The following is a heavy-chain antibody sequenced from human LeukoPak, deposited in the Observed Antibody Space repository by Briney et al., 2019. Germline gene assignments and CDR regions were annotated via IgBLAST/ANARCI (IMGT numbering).Heavy chain of an antibody. V-gene: IGHV3-21*01. CDR3: ARDPPSAVPAATDAFDI. CDR1: VFTFSSYS. D-gene: IGHD2-2*01. Sequence: GGSLRLSCAASVFTFSSYSMNWVRQAPGKGLEWVSSISSSSSYIYYADSVKGRFTISRDNAKNSLYLQMNSLRAEDTAVYYCARDPPSAVPAATDAFDIWGQGTMVTVSS. J-gene: IGHJ3*02. CDR2: ISSSSSYI.